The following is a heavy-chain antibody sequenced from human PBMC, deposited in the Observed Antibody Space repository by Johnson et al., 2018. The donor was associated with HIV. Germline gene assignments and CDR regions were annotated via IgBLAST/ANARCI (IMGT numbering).Heavy chain of an antibody. CDR2: IGTAGDT. V-gene: IGHV3-13*01. D-gene: IGHD3-22*01. CDR3: ARGSSYYYDSSGYAFDI. J-gene: IGHJ3*02. Sequence: VQLVESGGGVVQPGRSLRLPCAASGFTFSDYYMSWIRQAPGKGLEWVSAIGTAGDTHYPGSVKGRFTISRENAKNSLYLQMNSLRAGDTAVYYCARGSSYYYDSSGYAFDIWGQGTMVTVSS. CDR1: GFTFSDYY.